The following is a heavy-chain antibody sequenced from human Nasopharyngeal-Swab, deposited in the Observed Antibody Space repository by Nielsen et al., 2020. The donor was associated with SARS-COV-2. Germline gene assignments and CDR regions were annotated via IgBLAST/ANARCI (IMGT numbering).Heavy chain of an antibody. CDR1: GFTFSDYA. J-gene: IGHJ4*02. CDR2: IGGSGGGT. V-gene: IGHV3-23*01. D-gene: IGHD3-10*01. CDR3: AKHVRRIDMIRGILRVGLGNYLDS. Sequence: GGSLRLSCAAYGFTFSDYAMSWVRQAPGKGLEWVSVIGGSGGGTYYADSVKGRFTISRDNSNTVYLQMNSLRAGDTAVYYCAKHVRRIDMIRGILRVGLGNYLDSRGQGTLVTVSS.